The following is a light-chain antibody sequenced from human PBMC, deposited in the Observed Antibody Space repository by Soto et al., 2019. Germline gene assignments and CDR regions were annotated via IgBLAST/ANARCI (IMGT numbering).Light chain of an antibody. J-gene: IGKJ4*01. CDR1: QSVLFSSNNKNY. V-gene: IGKV4-1*01. CDR3: QPYNNWPLT. CDR2: DTS. Sequence: DIVMTQSPDSLAVSLGERATINCKSSQSVLFSSNNKNYLAWYQHKPGQTPRLLIYDTSTRATGVPARFSGSRSGPEFTLTINSLQSEDFAIYYCQPYNNWPLTFGGGTKVDNK.